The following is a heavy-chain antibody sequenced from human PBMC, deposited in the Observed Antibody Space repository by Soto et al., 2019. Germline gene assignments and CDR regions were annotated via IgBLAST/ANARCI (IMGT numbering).Heavy chain of an antibody. D-gene: IGHD3-10*01. CDR1: GYTFTNYG. Sequence: QVQLVQSGAEVKKPGASVKVSCKASGYTFTNYGISWVRQAPGQGLEWMGWISGYNGDTDYAQKVQGRVTMTTHTSTSTVNMELRSLSSDDTAVYYCAREGIRPYYYYGMDVWGQGTTVTVSS. CDR2: ISGYNGDT. J-gene: IGHJ6*02. V-gene: IGHV1-18*01. CDR3: AREGIRPYYYYGMDV.